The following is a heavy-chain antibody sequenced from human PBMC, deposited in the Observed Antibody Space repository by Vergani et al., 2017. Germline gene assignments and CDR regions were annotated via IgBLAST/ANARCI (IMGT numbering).Heavy chain of an antibody. CDR1: GYTFTSYA. D-gene: IGHD3-3*02. J-gene: IGHJ4*02. V-gene: IGHV1-3*01. Sequence: QVQLVQSGAAVKKPGASVKVSCKASGYTFTSYAMHWVRQATGQKLEWMGWINAVNGNTTYSQKFQGRVTITRDTSASTAYMELSSLRSEDTAVYYCARAAISIFGVVPDYWGQGTLVTVSS. CDR3: ARAAISIFGVVPDY. CDR2: INAVNGNT.